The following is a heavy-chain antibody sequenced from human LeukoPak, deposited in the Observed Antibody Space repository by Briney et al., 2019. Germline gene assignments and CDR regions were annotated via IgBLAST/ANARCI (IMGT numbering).Heavy chain of an antibody. CDR3: ASFSSSSGG. J-gene: IGHJ4*02. CDR1: GFTFSRYA. CDR2: ISYDGSNK. Sequence: GGSLRLSCAASGFTFSRYAVHWVRQAPGKGLGWVAVISYDGSNKYYADSVKGRFTISRDNSKNTLYLQMNSLRAEDTAVYYCASFSSSSGGWGQGTLVTVSS. V-gene: IGHV3-30*01. D-gene: IGHD6-6*01.